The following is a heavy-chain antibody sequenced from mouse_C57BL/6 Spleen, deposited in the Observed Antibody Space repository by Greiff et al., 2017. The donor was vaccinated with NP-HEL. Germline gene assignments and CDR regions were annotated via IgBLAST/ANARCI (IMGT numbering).Heavy chain of an antibody. CDR2: IRNKANGYTT. Sequence: EVQVVESGGGLVQPGGSLSLSCAASGFTFTDYYMSWVRQPPGKALEWLGFIRNKANGYTTEYSASVKGRFTISRDNSQSILYLQMNALRAEDSATYYCARYSPLYYGNFYLDYWGQGTTLTVSS. D-gene: IGHD2-1*01. CDR1: GFTFTDYY. CDR3: ARYSPLYYGNFYLDY. V-gene: IGHV7-3*01. J-gene: IGHJ2*01.